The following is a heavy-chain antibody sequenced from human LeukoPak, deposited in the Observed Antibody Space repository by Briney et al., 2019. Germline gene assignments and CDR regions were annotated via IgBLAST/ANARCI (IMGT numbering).Heavy chain of an antibody. Sequence: SETLSLTCTVSGGSIRSYSWSWIRQPPGKGLEWIGSKSYSGSPNYNPSLKSRVTTSVDTSKNQISLKLTSVTAADTAVYYCARHGGETIVAMILHAFDIWGQGTVVTVSS. CDR3: ARHGGETIVAMILHAFDI. J-gene: IGHJ3*02. D-gene: IGHD5-12*01. CDR1: GGSIRSYS. CDR2: KSYSGSP. V-gene: IGHV4-59*08.